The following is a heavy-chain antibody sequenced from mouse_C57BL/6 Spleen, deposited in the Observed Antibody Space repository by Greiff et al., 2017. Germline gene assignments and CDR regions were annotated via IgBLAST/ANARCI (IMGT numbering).Heavy chain of an antibody. Sequence: QVQLKQPGAELVRPGTSVKLSCKASGYTFTSYWMHWVKQRPGQGLEWIGVIDPSDSYTNYNQKFKGKATLTVDTSSSTAYMQLCRLTSADSAVYYCAGVHYGSSCIRAMDYWGQGTSVTVSS. D-gene: IGHD1-1*01. CDR2: IDPSDSYT. CDR1: GYTFTSYW. V-gene: IGHV1-59*01. J-gene: IGHJ4*01. CDR3: AGVHYGSSCIRAMDY.